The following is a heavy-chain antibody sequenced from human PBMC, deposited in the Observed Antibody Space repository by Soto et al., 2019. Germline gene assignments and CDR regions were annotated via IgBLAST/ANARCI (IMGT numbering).Heavy chain of an antibody. CDR2: INPNSGGT. Sequence: ASVKVSCKASGYTFTGYYMHWVRQAPGQGLEWMGWINPNSGGTNYAQKFQGWVTMTRDTSISTAYMELSRLRSDDTAVYYCARDPPSSIYDSSGYYYSVFQYWGQGTLVTVSS. V-gene: IGHV1-2*04. J-gene: IGHJ4*02. D-gene: IGHD3-22*01. CDR3: ARDPPSSIYDSSGYYYSVFQY. CDR1: GYTFTGYY.